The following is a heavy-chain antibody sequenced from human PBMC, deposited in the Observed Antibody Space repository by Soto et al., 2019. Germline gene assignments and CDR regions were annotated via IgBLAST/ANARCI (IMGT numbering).Heavy chain of an antibody. D-gene: IGHD1-26*01. V-gene: IGHV3-30*18. CDR3: AKARVRIVGANSFDY. CDR2: ISDDGDKR. J-gene: IGHJ4*02. Sequence: GGSLRLSCVVSGFTFSNYGMHWVRQPPGKGLEWVALISDDGDKRYYADSVRGRLIISRDNSKDTLYLQMNSLGPDDTAVYFCAKARVRIVGANSFDYWGQGTPVTVSS. CDR1: GFTFSNYG.